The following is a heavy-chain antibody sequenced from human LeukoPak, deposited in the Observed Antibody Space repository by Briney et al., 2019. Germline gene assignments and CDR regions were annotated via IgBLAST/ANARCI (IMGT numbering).Heavy chain of an antibody. CDR3: ARHFSKVAYPRFEYYFDY. V-gene: IGHV4-39*01. CDR1: GGSISSSSYY. D-gene: IGHD3-10*02. J-gene: IGHJ4*02. Sequence: SETLSLTCTVSGGSISSSSYYWGWIRQPPGKGLEWIGSIYYSGSTYYNPSLKSRVTISVDTSKNQFSLKLSSVTAADTAVYYCARHFSKVAYPRFEYYFDYWGQGTLVTVSS. CDR2: IYYSGST.